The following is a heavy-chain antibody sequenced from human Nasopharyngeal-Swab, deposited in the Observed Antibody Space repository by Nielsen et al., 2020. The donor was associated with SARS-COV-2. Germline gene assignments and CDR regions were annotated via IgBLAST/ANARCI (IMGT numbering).Heavy chain of an antibody. J-gene: IGHJ4*02. V-gene: IGHV3-23*01. CDR3: AKDLYYYGSGSYFDY. CDR2: ISGSGGST. Sequence: GESLKISCAASGFTFSSYAMSWVRQAPGKELEWVSAISGSGGSTYYADSVKGRFTISRDNSKNTLYLQMNSLRAEDTAVYYCAKDLYYYGSGSYFDYWGQGTLVTVSS. D-gene: IGHD3-10*01. CDR1: GFTFSSYA.